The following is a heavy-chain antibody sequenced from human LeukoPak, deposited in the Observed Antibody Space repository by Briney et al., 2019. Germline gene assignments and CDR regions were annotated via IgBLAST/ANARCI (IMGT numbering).Heavy chain of an antibody. D-gene: IGHD3-22*01. CDR3: ARDWGAYYHFFDY. J-gene: IGHJ4*02. Sequence: GGSLRLSCAASGFSFSSYSMNWVRQAPGKGLEWVSSVSGGSDYIYYADSVKGRFTISRDNAKKSLYLQMNSLRAEDTAVYYCARDWGAYYHFFDYWGQGTLVTVSS. CDR1: GFSFSSYS. CDR2: VSGGSDYI. V-gene: IGHV3-21*01.